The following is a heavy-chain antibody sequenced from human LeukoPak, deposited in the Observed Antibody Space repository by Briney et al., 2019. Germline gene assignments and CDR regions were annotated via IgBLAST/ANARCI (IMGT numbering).Heavy chain of an antibody. CDR3: ARRTAKGSYYDAHHFDY. D-gene: IGHD3-22*01. CDR1: GGSISSYY. J-gene: IGHJ4*02. Sequence: SETLSLTCTVSGGSISSYYWSWIRQPPGKGLEWIGYIYYSGSTNCNPSLKSRVTISVDTSKNQFSLKLSSVTAADTAVYYCARRTAKGSYYDAHHFDYWGQGTLVTVSS. V-gene: IGHV4-59*08. CDR2: IYYSGST.